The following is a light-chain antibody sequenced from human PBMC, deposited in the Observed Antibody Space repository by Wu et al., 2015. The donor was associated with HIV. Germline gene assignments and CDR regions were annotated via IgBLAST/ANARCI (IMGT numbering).Light chain of an antibody. CDR2: AAS. Sequence: QMTPVSILPVCICRRQSHHHLPGSQXIXSFAWYQQKPGKXPKVLIYAASTLQSGVPSRFSGSGSGTDFTLTISSLQPEDVATYYCQKYNTAPWT. CDR3: QKYNTAPWT. V-gene: IGKV1-27*01. CDR1: QXIXS. J-gene: IGKJ1*01.